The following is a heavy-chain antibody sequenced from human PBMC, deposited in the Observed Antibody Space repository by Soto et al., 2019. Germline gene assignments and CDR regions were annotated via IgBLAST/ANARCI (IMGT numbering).Heavy chain of an antibody. CDR1: GFTFSSYA. V-gene: IGHV3-23*01. CDR3: AKLGAAGTVFDYYYYYYMDV. D-gene: IGHD6-13*01. Sequence: GGSLRLSCAASGFTFSSYAMSWVRQAPGKGLEWVSAISGSGGSTYYADSVNGRFTISRDNSKNTLYLQMNSLRAEDTAVYYCAKLGAAGTVFDYYYYYYMDVWGKGTTVTVSS. J-gene: IGHJ6*03. CDR2: ISGSGGST.